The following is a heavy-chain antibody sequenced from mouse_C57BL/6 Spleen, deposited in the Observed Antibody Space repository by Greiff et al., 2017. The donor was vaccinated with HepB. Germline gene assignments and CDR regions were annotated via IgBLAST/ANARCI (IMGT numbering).Heavy chain of an antibody. Sequence: QVQLQQPGAELVMPGASVKLSCKASGYTFTSYWMHWVKQRPGQGLEWIGEIDPSDSYTNYNQTFKGKSTLTVDKSSSTACMQLSSLTSEDSAVYYCARGGAEDFAYWGQGTLVTVSA. V-gene: IGHV1-69*01. CDR3: ARGGAEDFAY. J-gene: IGHJ3*01. CDR1: GYTFTSYW. D-gene: IGHD1-1*02. CDR2: IDPSDSYT.